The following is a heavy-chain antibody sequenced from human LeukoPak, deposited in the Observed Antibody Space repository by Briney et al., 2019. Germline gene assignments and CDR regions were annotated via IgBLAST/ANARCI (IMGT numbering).Heavy chain of an antibody. Sequence: GGSLRLSCAASGFTFSSYEMNWVRQAPGKGLEWVSYISSSGSTIYYADSVKGRFTISRDDAKNSLYLQMNSLRAEDTAVYYCARIMVATTREAFDYWGQGTLVTVSS. J-gene: IGHJ4*02. V-gene: IGHV3-48*03. D-gene: IGHD5-12*01. CDR3: ARIMVATTREAFDY. CDR2: ISSSGSTI. CDR1: GFTFSSYE.